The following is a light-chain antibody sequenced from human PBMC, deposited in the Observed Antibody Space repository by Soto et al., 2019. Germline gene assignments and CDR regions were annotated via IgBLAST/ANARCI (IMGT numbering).Light chain of an antibody. J-gene: IGKJ1*01. V-gene: IGKV1-39*01. CDR3: QQSYSTLQT. CDR2: AAS. CDR1: QSISTY. Sequence: DIQMTQSPSSLSASVGYRFTITCRASQSISTYLNWYQQKPGKAPKLLIYAASNLQSGVPSRFSGSGSGTDFTLTISNLQPEDFVIYYCQQSYSTLQTYGQGTKGDIK.